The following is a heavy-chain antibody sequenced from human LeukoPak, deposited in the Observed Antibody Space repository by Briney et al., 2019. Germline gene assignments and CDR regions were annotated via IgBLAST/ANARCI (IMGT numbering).Heavy chain of an antibody. J-gene: IGHJ4*02. CDR2: VHLSGRT. V-gene: IGHV4-4*02. CDR1: GGSISSTNW. Sequence: SGTLSLTCGVSGGSISSTNWWTWVRQPPGEGLEWIGEVHLSGRTNYNPSLESRVTMSVDMSENHLPLKLTSVTAAGTAVYYCAREGGPYRPLDYSGQGTLVTVSS. CDR3: AREGGPYRPLDY.